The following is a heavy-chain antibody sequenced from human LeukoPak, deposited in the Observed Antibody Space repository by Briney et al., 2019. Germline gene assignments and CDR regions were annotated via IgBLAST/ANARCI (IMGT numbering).Heavy chain of an antibody. CDR1: GGSLNIFY. V-gene: IGHV4-59*01. Sequence: SETLSLTCTFSGGSLNIFYWSWIRQPPGKGLEWIGYLYHRGSTNYTPSLKSRVTMSVDTSKNQFSLNLTSVTAADTAVYYCARDLGYCDSTTCTPLYYFDYWDQGALVTVSA. CDR2: LYHRGST. J-gene: IGHJ4*02. CDR3: ARDLGYCDSTTCTPLYYFDY. D-gene: IGHD2-2*01.